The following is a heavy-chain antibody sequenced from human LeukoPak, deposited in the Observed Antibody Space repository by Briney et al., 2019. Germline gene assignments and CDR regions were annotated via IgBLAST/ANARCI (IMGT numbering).Heavy chain of an antibody. D-gene: IGHD3-16*01. CDR3: ARNHDYVLLDY. Sequence: SETLSLTCAVSGGSISSGGYSWSWIRQPPGKGLEWIGYIYHSGSTNYNPSLKSRVTISVDTSKNQFSLKLSSVTAADTAVYYCARNHDYVLLDYWGQGTLVTVSS. V-gene: IGHV4-30-2*01. CDR2: IYHSGST. J-gene: IGHJ4*02. CDR1: GGSISSGGYS.